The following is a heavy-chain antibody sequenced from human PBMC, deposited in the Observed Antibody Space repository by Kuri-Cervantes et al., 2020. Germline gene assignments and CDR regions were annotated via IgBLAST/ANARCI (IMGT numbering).Heavy chain of an antibody. D-gene: IGHD3-10*01. V-gene: IGHV4-39*07. J-gene: IGHJ6*02. CDR1: GGSISSSSYY. CDR3: ARMDGSGSYYNGIRNYGMDV. CDR2: IYYSGST. Sequence: SETLSLTCTVSGGSISSSSYYWGWIRQPPGKGLEWIGSIYYSGSTYYNPSLKSRVTISVDTSKNQFSLKLSSVTAADTAVYYCARMDGSGSYYNGIRNYGMDVWGQGTTVTVSS.